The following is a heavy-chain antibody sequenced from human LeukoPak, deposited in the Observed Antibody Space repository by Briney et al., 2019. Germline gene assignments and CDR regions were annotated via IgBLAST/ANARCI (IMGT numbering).Heavy chain of an antibody. Sequence: GGSLRLSCAASGFAFSSYIMNWVRQAPGKGLEWVSYITKSTNTFYANSVKGRFTISRDNTRNSLYLQMNGLRAEDTAVYYCARGVLNPQLFGYWGQGTLVTVSS. CDR1: GFAFSSYI. D-gene: IGHD2-21*01. CDR2: ITKSTNT. V-gene: IGHV3-21*01. CDR3: ARGVLNPQLFGY. J-gene: IGHJ4*02.